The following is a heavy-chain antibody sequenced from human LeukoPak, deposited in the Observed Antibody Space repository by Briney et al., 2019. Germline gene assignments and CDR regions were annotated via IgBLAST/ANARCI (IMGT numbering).Heavy chain of an antibody. CDR2: ISAYNGNT. CDR1: GYTFTSYG. CDR3: ARGDYYDSSGSLTHDY. J-gene: IGHJ4*02. V-gene: IGHV1-18*01. Sequence: ASVKVSCKASGYTFTSYGIGWVRQAPGQGLEWMGWISAYNGNTKYAQKLQGRVTITADKSTSTAYMELSSLRSEDTAVYYCARGDYYDSSGSLTHDYWGQGTLVTVSS. D-gene: IGHD3-22*01.